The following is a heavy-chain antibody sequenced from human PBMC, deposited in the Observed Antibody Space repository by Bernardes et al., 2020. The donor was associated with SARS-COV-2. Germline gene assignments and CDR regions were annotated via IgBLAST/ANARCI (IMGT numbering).Heavy chain of an antibody. CDR2: IIPNSGNT. Sequence: ASVKVSCKASGGTFSSYAISWVRQAPGQGLEWMGGIIPNSGNTGFAQKFQGRVTMTWSTSISTAYMELSSLRSEDTAVYYCARGVSEYTNYYFDSWGQGTLVTVSS. J-gene: IGHJ4*02. CDR1: GGTFSSYA. D-gene: IGHD4-4*01. V-gene: IGHV1-8*02. CDR3: ARGVSEYTNYYFDS.